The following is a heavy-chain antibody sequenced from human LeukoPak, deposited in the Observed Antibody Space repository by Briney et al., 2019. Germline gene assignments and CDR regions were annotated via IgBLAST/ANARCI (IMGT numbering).Heavy chain of an antibody. CDR1: GFTFSSYS. CDR3: AREGSSAAAGVDY. Sequence: PGGSLRLSCAASGFTFSSYSMNWVRQAPGKGLEWVSSISSSSSYIYYADSVKGRFTISRDNAKNSLYLQMNSLRAEDTAVYYCAREGSSAAAGVDYWGQGTLVTVFS. V-gene: IGHV3-21*01. CDR2: ISSSSSYI. D-gene: IGHD6-13*01. J-gene: IGHJ4*02.